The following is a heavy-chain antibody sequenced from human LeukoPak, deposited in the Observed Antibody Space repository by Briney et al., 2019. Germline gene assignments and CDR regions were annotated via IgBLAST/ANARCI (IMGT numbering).Heavy chain of an antibody. J-gene: IGHJ4*02. Sequence: GGSLRLSCAASGFTFSSYAMSWVRQAPGKGLEWVSAISGSGGSTYYADSVKGRFTISRDNAKNSLYLQMNSLRAEDTAVYYCSYGDYPIALDYWGQGTLVTVSS. CDR1: GFTFSSYA. V-gene: IGHV3-23*01. D-gene: IGHD4-17*01. CDR2: ISGSGGST. CDR3: SYGDYPIALDY.